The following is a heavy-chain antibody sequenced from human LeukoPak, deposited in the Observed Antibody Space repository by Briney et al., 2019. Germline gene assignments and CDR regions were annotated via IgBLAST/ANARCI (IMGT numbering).Heavy chain of an antibody. CDR3: ARGGSSGWWKEGYDY. CDR2: ISSSGSTI. CDR1: GFTFRSYE. J-gene: IGHJ4*02. D-gene: IGHD6-19*01. Sequence: PGGSLRLSCAASGFTFRSYEMNWVRQAPGKGLEWVSYISSSGSTIYYADSVKGRFTISRDNAKNSLYLQMNSLRAEDTAVYYCARGGSSGWWKEGYDYWGQGTLVTVSS. V-gene: IGHV3-48*03.